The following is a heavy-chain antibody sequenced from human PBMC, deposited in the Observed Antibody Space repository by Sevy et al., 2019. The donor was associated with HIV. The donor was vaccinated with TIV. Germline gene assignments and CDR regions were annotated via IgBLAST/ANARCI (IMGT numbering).Heavy chain of an antibody. V-gene: IGHV3-21*01. CDR2: ISSSSSYI. D-gene: IGHD1-26*01. Sequence: GGSLRLSCAASGFTFSSYSMNWVRQAPWKGLEWVSSISSSSSYIYYADSVKGRFTISRDNAKNSLYLQMNSLRAEDMDVYYCARDKGVVVGATYYYYGMDVWGQGTTVTVSS. CDR3: ARDKGVVVGATYYYYGMDV. CDR1: GFTFSSYS. J-gene: IGHJ6*02.